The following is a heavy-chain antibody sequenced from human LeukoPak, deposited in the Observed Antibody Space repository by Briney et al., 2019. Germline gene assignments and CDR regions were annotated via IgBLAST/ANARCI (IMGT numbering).Heavy chain of an antibody. V-gene: IGHV1-2*02. D-gene: IGHD4-17*01. Sequence: GASVKVSCKASGYTFTGYYMHWVRQAPGQGLEWMGWINPNSGGTNYAQKFQGRVTMTRDTSTSTVYMELSSLRSEDAAVYYCATLDYGDLNYFDYWGQGTLVTVSS. J-gene: IGHJ4*02. CDR3: ATLDYGDLNYFDY. CDR1: GYTFTGYY. CDR2: INPNSGGT.